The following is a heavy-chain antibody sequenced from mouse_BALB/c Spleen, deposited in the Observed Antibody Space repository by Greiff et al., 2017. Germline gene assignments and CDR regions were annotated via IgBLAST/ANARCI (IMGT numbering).Heavy chain of an antibody. Sequence: EVQRVESGGGLVQPGGSRKLSCAASGFTFSSFGMHWVRQAPEKGLEWVAYISSGSSTIYYADTVKGRFTISRDNPKNTLFLQMTSLRSEDTAMYYCARSRLRDYFDYWGQGTTLTVSS. D-gene: IGHD1-2*01. CDR2: ISSGSSTI. V-gene: IGHV5-17*02. J-gene: IGHJ2*01. CDR1: GFTFSSFG. CDR3: ARSRLRDYFDY.